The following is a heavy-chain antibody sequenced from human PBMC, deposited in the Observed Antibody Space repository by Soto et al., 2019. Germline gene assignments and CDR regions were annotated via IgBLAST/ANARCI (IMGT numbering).Heavy chain of an antibody. V-gene: IGHV3-7*01. D-gene: IGHD3-22*01. Sequence: PGGSLRLSCAASGFTFSSYWMSWVRQAPGKGLEWVANIKQDGSEKYYVDSVKGRFTISRGNAKNSLYLQMNSLRAEDTAVYYCAKGPNYYDSSGYYHWGQGTLVTVSS. CDR3: AKGPNYYDSSGYYH. CDR1: GFTFSSYW. J-gene: IGHJ5*02. CDR2: IKQDGSEK.